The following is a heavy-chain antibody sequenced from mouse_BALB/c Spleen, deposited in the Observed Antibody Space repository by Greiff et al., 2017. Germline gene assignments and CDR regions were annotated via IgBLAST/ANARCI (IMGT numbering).Heavy chain of an antibody. CDR2: FYPGSGSI. Sequence: QVQLQQSGAELVKPGASVKLSCKASGYPFTEYIIHWVKQRSGQGLEWIGWFYPGSGSIKYNEKFKDKAPLTADKSSSTVYMELSRLTSEESAVYFCARHEDQVVATRDYAMDYWGQGTSVTVAS. V-gene: IGHV1-62-2*01. CDR1: GYPFTEYI. J-gene: IGHJ4*01. CDR3: ARHEDQVVATRDYAMDY. D-gene: IGHD1-1*01.